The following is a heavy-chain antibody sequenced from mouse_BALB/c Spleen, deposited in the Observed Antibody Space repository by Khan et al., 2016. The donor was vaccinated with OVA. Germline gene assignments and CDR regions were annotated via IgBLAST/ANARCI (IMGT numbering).Heavy chain of an antibody. CDR2: INPHIGET. CDR1: GYSFTGYF. Sequence: VQLKQSGPELVKPGASVKISCKASGYSFTGYFMNWVKQSHGKSLEWIGRINPHIGETFYNQKFKGKATLTVDESSSTVHMALRSLASEDAAVDYCARTYGSDFDNWGQGTTLTVSS. D-gene: IGHD1-1*01. J-gene: IGHJ2*01. V-gene: IGHV1-20*02. CDR3: ARTYGSDFDN.